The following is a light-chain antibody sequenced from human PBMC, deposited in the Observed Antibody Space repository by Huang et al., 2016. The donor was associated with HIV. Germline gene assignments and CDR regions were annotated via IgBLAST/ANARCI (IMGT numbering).Light chain of an antibody. CDR2: GAA. CDR3: QQYCSSLWT. V-gene: IGKV3-20*01. CDR1: QSVSSSY. J-gene: IGKJ1*01. Sequence: EIVLTQSPGTLSLSPGERATLSCRASQSVSSSYLAWYQQKPGQAPRLLIYGAAGRATGIPDRCSGSGSGTDFTLTISSLEPEDFAVYYCQQYCSSLWTFGQGTKVEIK.